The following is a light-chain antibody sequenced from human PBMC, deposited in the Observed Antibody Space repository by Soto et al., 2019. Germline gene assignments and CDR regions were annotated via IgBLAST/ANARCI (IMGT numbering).Light chain of an antibody. CDR2: EGS. V-gene: IGLV2-23*01. CDR1: SSDVGTYNL. Sequence: QSVLTQPASVSGSPGQSITISCTGSSSDVGTYNLVSWYQQHPGKAPKLIIYEGSKRPSGVSNRFSGSKSGNTASLTISGLQSDDEADYYCCSYAGSTSFYVLGTGTQLTVL. CDR3: CSYAGSTSFYV. J-gene: IGLJ1*01.